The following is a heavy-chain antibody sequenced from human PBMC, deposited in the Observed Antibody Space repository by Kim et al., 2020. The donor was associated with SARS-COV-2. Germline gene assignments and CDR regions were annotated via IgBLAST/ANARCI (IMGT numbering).Heavy chain of an antibody. CDR2: IIPIFGTA. V-gene: IGHV1-69*13. J-gene: IGHJ5*02. CDR1: GGTFSSYA. Sequence: SVKVSCKASGGTFSSYAISWVRQAPGQGLEWMGGIIPIFGTANYAQKFQGRVTITADESTSTAYMELSSLRSEDTAVYYCARVGYSSSWENWFDPWGQGTLVTVSS. D-gene: IGHD6-13*01. CDR3: ARVGYSSSWENWFDP.